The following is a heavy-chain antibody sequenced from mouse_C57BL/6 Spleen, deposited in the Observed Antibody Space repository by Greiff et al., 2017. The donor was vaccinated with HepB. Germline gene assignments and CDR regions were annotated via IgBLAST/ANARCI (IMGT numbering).Heavy chain of an antibody. V-gene: IGHV1-50*01. CDR1: GYTFTSYW. CDR3: ARSRDGNSFAY. Sequence: QVQPQQPGAELVKPGASVKLSCKASGYTFTSYWMQWVKQRPGQGLEWIGEIDPSDSYTNYNQKFKGKATLTVDTSSSTAYMQLSSLTSEDSAVYYCARSRDGNSFAYWGQGTLVTVSA. CDR2: IDPSDSYT. D-gene: IGHD2-1*01. J-gene: IGHJ3*01.